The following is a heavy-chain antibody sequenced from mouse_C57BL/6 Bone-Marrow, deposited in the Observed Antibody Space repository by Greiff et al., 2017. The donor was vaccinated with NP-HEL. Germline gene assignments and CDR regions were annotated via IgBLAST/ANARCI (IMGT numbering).Heavy chain of an antibody. J-gene: IGHJ4*01. V-gene: IGHV1-55*01. D-gene: IGHD1-1*01. CDR2: MYPGSGST. Sequence: QVQLKQSGAELVKPGASVKMSCKASGYTFTSYWITWVKQRPGQGLEWIGDMYPGSGSTNYNEKFKSKATLTVDTSSSTAYMQLSSLTSEDSAVYYCARGYGPPMDYWGQGTSVTVSS. CDR1: GYTFTSYW. CDR3: ARGYGPPMDY.